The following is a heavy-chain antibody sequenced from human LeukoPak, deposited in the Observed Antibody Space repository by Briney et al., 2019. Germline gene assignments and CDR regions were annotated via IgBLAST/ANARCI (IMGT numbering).Heavy chain of an antibody. V-gene: IGHV3-48*03. CDR2: ISSSGSTI. D-gene: IGHD3-22*01. CDR1: GFTFSSYE. Sequence: PGGSLRHSCAASGFTFSSYEMNWVRQAPGKGLEWVSYISSSGSTIYYADSVKGRFTISRDNAKNSLYLQMNSLRAEDTAVYYCAREGYDSSGYYYWGQGTLVTVSS. J-gene: IGHJ4*02. CDR3: AREGYDSSGYYY.